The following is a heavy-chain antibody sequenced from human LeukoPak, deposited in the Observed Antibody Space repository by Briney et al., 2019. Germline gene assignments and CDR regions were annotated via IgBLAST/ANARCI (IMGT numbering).Heavy chain of an antibody. CDR1: GFTFSSYS. J-gene: IGHJ4*02. CDR2: ISSSSSYI. CDR3: ARAPEMATITNY. V-gene: IGHV3-21*01. Sequence: GGSLRLSCAASGFTFSSYSMNWVRQAPGKGLEWVSSISSSSSYIYYADSVKGRFTISRDNAKNSLYLQMNSLRAEDTAVYYCARAPEMATITNYWGQGTLVTVSS. D-gene: IGHD5-24*01.